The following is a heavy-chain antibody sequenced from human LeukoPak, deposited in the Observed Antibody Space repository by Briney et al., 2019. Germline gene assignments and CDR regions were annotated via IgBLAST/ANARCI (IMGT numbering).Heavy chain of an antibody. J-gene: IGHJ6*03. CDR1: GFTFSSYG. Sequence: GGSLRLSCAASGFTFSSYGMHWVRQAPGKGLEWVAFIRYDGSNKYYADSVKGRFTISRDNSKNTLYLQMNSLRAEDTAVYYCARNGYYTMGAIYYMDVWGKGTTVTVSS. D-gene: IGHD3-3*01. CDR3: ARNGYYTMGAIYYMDV. V-gene: IGHV3-30*02. CDR2: IRYDGSNK.